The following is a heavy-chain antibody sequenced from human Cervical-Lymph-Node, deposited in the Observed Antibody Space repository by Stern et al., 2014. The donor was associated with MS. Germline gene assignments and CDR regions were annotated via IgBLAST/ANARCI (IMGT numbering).Heavy chain of an antibody. J-gene: IGHJ4*02. Sequence: EDQLVESGGGLVTPGGSLRLSCAASGFTFSSYSMNWVRLAPGKGLEWVSSISSTGRNISYADSLKGRFTISRDSAKKSLYLQMNSLRAEDTAVYYCARDYYFDYWGQGALVTVSS. V-gene: IGHV3-21*01. CDR1: GFTFSSYS. CDR2: ISSTGRNI. CDR3: ARDYYFDY.